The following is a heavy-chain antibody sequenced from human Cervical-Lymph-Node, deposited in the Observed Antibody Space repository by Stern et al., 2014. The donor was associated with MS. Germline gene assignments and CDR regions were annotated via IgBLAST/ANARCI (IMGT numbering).Heavy chain of an antibody. J-gene: IGHJ4*02. V-gene: IGHV3-48*01. CDR1: GFTFSSYP. CDR2: ISLRPSTN. D-gene: IGHD1-14*01. CDR3: ARSALTSLDY. Sequence: EMQLVESGGGLVQPGESLRLSCAASGFTFSSYPMNWVRQAPGKGLEWVSYISLRPSTNYYADSVKGRFTISRDSANNSLYLQMDRLRVEDTAVYFCARSALTSLDYWGQGTLVTVSS.